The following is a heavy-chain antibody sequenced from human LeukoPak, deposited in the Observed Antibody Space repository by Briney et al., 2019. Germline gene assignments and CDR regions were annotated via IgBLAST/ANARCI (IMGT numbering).Heavy chain of an antibody. V-gene: IGHV3-30*18. Sequence: GGSLRLSCTASGFTFAGYGMHWVRQAPGKGLEWVALIIYDGSNKYHVDSVRGRFTISRDNSKNTLYLQMNSLRAEDTAVYYCAKDSYYDSSGSCDYWGQGTLVTVSS. CDR2: IIYDGSNK. CDR3: AKDSYYDSSGSCDY. D-gene: IGHD3-22*01. J-gene: IGHJ4*02. CDR1: GFTFAGYG.